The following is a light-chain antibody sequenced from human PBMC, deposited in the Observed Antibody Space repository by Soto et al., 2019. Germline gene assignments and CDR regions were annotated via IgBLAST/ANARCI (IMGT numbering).Light chain of an antibody. J-gene: IGLJ1*01. CDR2: EVS. Sequence: QSVLTQPPSVSGAPGQSVTISCTGTSSDVGYYNRVSWYQQPPGTAPKLMVFEVSNRPSGVPDRFSGSKSGNTASLTISGLQAEDEADYYCSSYTTSSTHVFGTGTKVTVL. CDR3: SSYTTSSTHV. CDR1: SSDVGYYNR. V-gene: IGLV2-18*02.